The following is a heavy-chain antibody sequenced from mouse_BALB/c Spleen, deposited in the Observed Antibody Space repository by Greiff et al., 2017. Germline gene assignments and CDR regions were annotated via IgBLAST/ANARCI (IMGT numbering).Heavy chain of an antibody. D-gene: IGHD2-3*01. Sequence: EVMLVESGGGLVKPGGSLKLSCAASGFAFSSYDMSWVRQTPEKRLEWVAYISSGGGSTYYPDTVKGRFTISRDNAKNTLYLQMSSLKSEDTAMYYCARGLYDGYFGYWGQGTTLTVSS. J-gene: IGHJ2*01. CDR1: GFAFSSYD. CDR3: ARGLYDGYFGY. CDR2: ISSGGGST. V-gene: IGHV5-12-1*01.